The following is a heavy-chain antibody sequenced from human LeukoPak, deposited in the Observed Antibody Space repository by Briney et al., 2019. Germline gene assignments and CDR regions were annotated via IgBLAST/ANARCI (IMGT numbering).Heavy chain of an antibody. V-gene: IGHV1-69*13. CDR3: ARGRRGYYYDSSGYCDY. CDR1: NYTFTSYA. D-gene: IGHD3-22*01. Sequence: SVKVSCKASNYTFTSYAISWVRQAPGQGLEWMGGIIPKFDTANYAQKFQGRVTITADESTSTAYLELSSLGSEDTAVYYCARGRRGYYYDSSGYCDYWGQGTLVTVSS. CDR2: IIPKFDTA. J-gene: IGHJ4*02.